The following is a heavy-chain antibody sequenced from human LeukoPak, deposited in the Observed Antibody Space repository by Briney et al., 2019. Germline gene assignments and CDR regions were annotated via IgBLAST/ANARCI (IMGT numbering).Heavy chain of an antibody. V-gene: IGHV4-34*01. CDR3: ARHSTFFGVVIIKGRVRGPFDY. J-gene: IGHJ4*02. D-gene: IGHD3-3*01. CDR2: INHSEST. Sequence: PSETLSLTCAVYGGPFSGYYCSWIRQPPGKGLEWIGEINHSESTNYNPSLKSRVTISVDTSKNQFSLKLSSVTAADTAVYYCARHSTFFGVVIIKGRVRGPFDYWGQGTLVTVSS. CDR1: GGPFSGYY.